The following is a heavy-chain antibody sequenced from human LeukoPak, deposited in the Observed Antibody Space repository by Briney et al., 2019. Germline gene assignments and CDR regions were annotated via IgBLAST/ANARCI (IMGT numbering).Heavy chain of an antibody. D-gene: IGHD6-13*01. J-gene: IGHJ4*02. CDR3: ARGGGYSSSWTY. Sequence: SETLSLTCTASGGSINSYYWSWIRQPPGKGLEWIGYIYYSGSTNYNPSLKSRVTISVDTSKNQFSLKLSSVTAADTAVYYCARGGGYSSSWTYWGQGTLVTVSS. CDR1: GGSINSYY. CDR2: IYYSGST. V-gene: IGHV4-59*01.